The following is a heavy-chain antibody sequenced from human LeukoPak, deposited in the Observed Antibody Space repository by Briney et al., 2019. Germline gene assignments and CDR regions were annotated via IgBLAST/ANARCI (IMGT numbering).Heavy chain of an antibody. J-gene: IGHJ4*02. CDR2: INPNSGGT. D-gene: IGHD6-13*01. CDR3: TRDRDTIATTDAGGDHFHH. Sequence: ASVKVSCKTSGYTFIDYYMHWVRQAPGQGLEWMGWINPNSGGTNYAQYFQGRVTMTRDTSISTAYMELSSLRSDDTAVYYCTRDRDTIATTDAGGDHFHHWGQGTLVTVSS. V-gene: IGHV1-2*02. CDR1: GYTFIDYY.